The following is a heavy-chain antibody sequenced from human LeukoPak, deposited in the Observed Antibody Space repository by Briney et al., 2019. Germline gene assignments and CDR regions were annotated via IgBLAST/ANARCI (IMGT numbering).Heavy chain of an antibody. Sequence: GASVKVSCKASGYNFISYYMHWVRQAPGQGLEWMGIINPSGGSTSYAQKFQDRVTMTRDTSTSTVYMELSSLRSEDTAVYYCARVYSFVDYGGNRAPYYYYGMDVWGQGTTVTVSS. J-gene: IGHJ6*02. CDR3: ARVYSFVDYGGNRAPYYYYGMDV. CDR1: GYNFISYY. D-gene: IGHD4-23*01. V-gene: IGHV1-46*01. CDR2: INPSGGST.